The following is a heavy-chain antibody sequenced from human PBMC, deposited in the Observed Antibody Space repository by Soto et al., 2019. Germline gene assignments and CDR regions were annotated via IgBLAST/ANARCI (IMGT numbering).Heavy chain of an antibody. CDR2: IIPILGIA. D-gene: IGHD6-19*01. CDR1: GGTFSSYT. V-gene: IGHV1-69*02. CDR3: ARAIAVAAYYYGMDV. J-gene: IGHJ6*02. Sequence: SVKVSCTASGGTFSSYTISWVRQAPGQGLEWMGRIIPILGIANYAQKFQGGVTITADKSTSTAYMELSSLRSEDTAVYYCARAIAVAAYYYGMDVWGQGTTVTVSS.